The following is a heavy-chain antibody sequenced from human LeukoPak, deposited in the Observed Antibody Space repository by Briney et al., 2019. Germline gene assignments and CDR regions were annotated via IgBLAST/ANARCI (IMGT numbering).Heavy chain of an antibody. D-gene: IGHD1-1*01. CDR3: AIATTGRGAFGS. J-gene: IGHJ4*02. Sequence: GGSLRLSCAASGFTFSDFWMSWVRQAPGKGLECVASTNEAGGDKYYVDSVKGRFTISRDNSKNPLSLQMNSLTAEDTAIYYCAIATTGRGAFGSWGQGTLVSVSS. CDR2: TNEAGGDK. CDR1: GFTFSDFW. V-gene: IGHV3-7*01.